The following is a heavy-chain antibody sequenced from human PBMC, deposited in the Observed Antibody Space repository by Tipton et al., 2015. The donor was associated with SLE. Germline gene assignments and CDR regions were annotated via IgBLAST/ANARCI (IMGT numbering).Heavy chain of an antibody. D-gene: IGHD6-25*01. V-gene: IGHV4-59*08. CDR2: IHYSGTT. CDR1: GGSITNHY. Sequence: LSLTCTVSGGSITNHYWNWIRQPPGKGLEWIGYIHYSGTTHDNPPLKSRVTMSVDTSKNQFSLRLSSVTAADTAVYFCARQDLGRAATLTFDIWGLGTLVTVSS. CDR3: ARQDLGRAATLTFDI. J-gene: IGHJ4*02.